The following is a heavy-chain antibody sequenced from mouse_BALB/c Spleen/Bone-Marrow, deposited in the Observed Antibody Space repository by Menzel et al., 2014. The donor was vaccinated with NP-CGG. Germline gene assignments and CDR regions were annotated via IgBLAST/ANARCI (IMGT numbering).Heavy chain of an antibody. J-gene: IGHJ4*01. CDR2: TSDGGSYT. D-gene: IGHD1-2*01. CDR1: GFTFSDYY. Sequence: EVKLMESGGGLVKPGGSLKLSCAASGFTFSDYYMYWVRQTPEKRLEWVATTSDGGSYTYYPDSVKGRFTISRDNAKNNLYLQMSSLKSEDTAMYYCARVLRPHYYAMDYWGQGTSVTVSS. V-gene: IGHV5-4*02. CDR3: ARVLRPHYYAMDY.